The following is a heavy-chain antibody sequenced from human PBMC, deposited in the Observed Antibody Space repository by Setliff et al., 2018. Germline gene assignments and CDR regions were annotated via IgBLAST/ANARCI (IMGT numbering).Heavy chain of an antibody. D-gene: IGHD3-3*01. CDR3: ARSPITIFGVVLHPLDY. Sequence: SETLSLTCAVSVYSISRDCHWGWIRQPPGKGLEWIGSIYYSGNTYYNASLKGRVTISGDTSKNQFSLKLSSVTAADTAVYYCARSPITIFGVVLHPLDYWGQGTLVTVSS. CDR2: IYYSGNT. V-gene: IGHV4-38-2*01. J-gene: IGHJ4*02. CDR1: VYSISRDCH.